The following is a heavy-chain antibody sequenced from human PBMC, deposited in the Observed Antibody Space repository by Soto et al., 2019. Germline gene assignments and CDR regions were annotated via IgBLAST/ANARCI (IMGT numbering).Heavy chain of an antibody. J-gene: IGHJ4*02. Sequence: GASVKVSCKSSGYTFTTYGISWVRQAPGQGLEWMGWITNGNTNYAQRVQGRVTITTDTSTSTAYMELRSLRSDDTAVYYCARVARGYSESWYSTFDYWGQGTLVTVSS. D-gene: IGHD6-13*01. CDR3: ARVARGYSESWYSTFDY. CDR2: ITNGNT. CDR1: GYTFTTYG. V-gene: IGHV1-18*01.